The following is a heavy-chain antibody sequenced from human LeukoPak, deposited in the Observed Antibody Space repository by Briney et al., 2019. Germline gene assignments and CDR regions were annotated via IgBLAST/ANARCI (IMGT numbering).Heavy chain of an antibody. CDR2: ISYDGSDK. Sequence: GRSLRLSCAASGFTFSSYGMHWVRQAPGKGLEWVAVISYDGSDKYCADSVKGRFTISRDNSKNTLYLQMNSLRAEDTAVYYCAKDQYYYDSSGYYSPPFDYWGQGTLVTVSS. D-gene: IGHD3-22*01. CDR3: AKDQYYYDSSGYYSPPFDY. J-gene: IGHJ4*02. V-gene: IGHV3-30*18. CDR1: GFTFSSYG.